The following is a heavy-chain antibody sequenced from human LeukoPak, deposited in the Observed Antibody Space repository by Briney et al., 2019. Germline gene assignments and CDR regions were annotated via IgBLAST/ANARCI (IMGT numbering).Heavy chain of an antibody. D-gene: IGHD3-10*01. CDR1: GGSISSYY. J-gene: IGHJ3*02. V-gene: IGHV4-4*07. Sequence: SEPLSLTCTVSGGSISSYYWSWLRQPAGKGLEWIGRIYTSGSTNYNHSLKSRVTMSVDTSKNQFSLNLSFVTAADTAVYYCARSHPGSGDAFDIWGQGTMVTASS. CDR3: ARSHPGSGDAFDI. CDR2: IYTSGST.